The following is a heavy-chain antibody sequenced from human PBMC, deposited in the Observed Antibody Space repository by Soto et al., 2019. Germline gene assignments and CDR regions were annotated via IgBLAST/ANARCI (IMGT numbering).Heavy chain of an antibody. CDR1: GFTFSSYA. D-gene: IGHD3-22*01. Sequence: GGSLRLSCAASGFTFSSYAMHWVRQAPGKGLEWVAVISYDGSNKYYADSVKGRFTISRDNSKNTLYLQMNSLRAEDTAVYYCGRWGLYYDSSGRFDYWGQGTLVTVS. J-gene: IGHJ4*02. CDR2: ISYDGSNK. CDR3: GRWGLYYDSSGRFDY. V-gene: IGHV3-30-3*01.